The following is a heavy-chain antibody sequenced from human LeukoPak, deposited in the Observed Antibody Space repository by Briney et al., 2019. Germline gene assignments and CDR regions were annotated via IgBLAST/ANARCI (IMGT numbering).Heavy chain of an antibody. V-gene: IGHV4-31*03. CDR1: GGSISTVVHY. J-gene: IGHJ6*02. CDR2: IFYSGST. D-gene: IGHD1-14*01. Sequence: SQTLSLTCTVSGGSISTVVHYWNWIRQHPGKGLEWIGYIFYSGSTYYSPSLKSRINISLDTSKNLFSLKLSSVTAADTAVYYCAREVATGVGYYGMDVWDQGTTVTVSS. CDR3: AREVATGVGYYGMDV.